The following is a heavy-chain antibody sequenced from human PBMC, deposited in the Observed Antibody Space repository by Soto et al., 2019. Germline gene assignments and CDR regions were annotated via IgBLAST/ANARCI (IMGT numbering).Heavy chain of an antibody. CDR3: ARGLDYYESSVYYFA. CDR1: GFTFSSYS. V-gene: IGHV3-21*01. Sequence: EVQLVESGGGLVKPGGSLRLSCAASGFTFSSYSMNWVRQAPGKGLEWVSSISSSSSYIYYADSVKGRFTISRDNAKNSLYLQMNSLRAEDTAVYYCARGLDYYESSVYYFAWGQGTLVTVSS. CDR2: ISSSSSYI. J-gene: IGHJ4*02. D-gene: IGHD3-22*01.